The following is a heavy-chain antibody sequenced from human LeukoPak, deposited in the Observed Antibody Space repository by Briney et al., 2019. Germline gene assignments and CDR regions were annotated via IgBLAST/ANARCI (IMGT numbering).Heavy chain of an antibody. J-gene: IGHJ4*02. CDR2: FWSDGRQK. CDR1: GFIFSNYG. V-gene: IGHV3-33*01. CDR3: ARDDDGSGKYGQLY. D-gene: IGHD3-10*01. Sequence: PGGSLRLSSAAPGFIFSNYGFHWVRQAPGKGLEWVAVFWSDGRQKYYVDSVKGRFTVSRDTTKKTVYLQMNSLRAEDTAVYYCARDDDGSGKYGQLYWGQGTLVTVSS.